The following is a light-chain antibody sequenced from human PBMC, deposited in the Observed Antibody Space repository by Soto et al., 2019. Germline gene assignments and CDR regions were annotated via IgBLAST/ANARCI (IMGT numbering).Light chain of an antibody. CDR3: QPYKMYSPWT. J-gene: IGKJ1*01. CDR1: QSITTW. Sequence: DIQMTQSPSTVSAYVGDSVTITCRASQSITTWLAWYQQRPGKAPKLLIYDVSSLQSGVQSRFSGSGSGKEFKITISGMQNDDFASYYCQPYKMYSPWTFGQDNKVEIK. V-gene: IGKV1-5*01. CDR2: DVS.